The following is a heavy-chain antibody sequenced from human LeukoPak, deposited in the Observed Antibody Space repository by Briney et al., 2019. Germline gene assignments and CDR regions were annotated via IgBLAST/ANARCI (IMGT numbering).Heavy chain of an antibody. CDR3: ARGSGKGIQLWLTPHYYFDY. D-gene: IGHD5-18*01. V-gene: IGHV1-18*01. Sequence: GASVKVSCKASGYTFTSYGISWVRQAPGQGLEWMGWISAYNGNTNYAQKLQGRVTMTTDTSTSTAYMELRSLRSDDTAVYYCARGSGKGIQLWLTPHYYFDYWGQGTLVTVSS. CDR1: GYTFTSYG. J-gene: IGHJ4*02. CDR2: ISAYNGNT.